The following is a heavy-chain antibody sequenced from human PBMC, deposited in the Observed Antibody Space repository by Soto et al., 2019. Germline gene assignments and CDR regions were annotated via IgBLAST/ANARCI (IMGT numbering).Heavy chain of an antibody. J-gene: IGHJ5*01. Sequence: SETLSLTCTVSGGSISSSGYRWGWVRQPPGKGLEWIGNIYYSGNTYYNPSLKSRVTISLNTSKNQFSLKLNSVTAADTAVYYCASYILVSGSKWFDSWGQGTLVTVSS. D-gene: IGHD2-8*02. CDR2: IYYSGNT. CDR3: ASYILVSGSKWFDS. CDR1: GGSISSSGYR. V-gene: IGHV4-39*01.